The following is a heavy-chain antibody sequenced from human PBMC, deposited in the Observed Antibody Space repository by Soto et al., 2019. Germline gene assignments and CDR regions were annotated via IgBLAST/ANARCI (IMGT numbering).Heavy chain of an antibody. V-gene: IGHV3-15*01. J-gene: IGHJ4*02. CDR3: TTDRGSYYDFWSGYLRPQDY. Sequence: PGGSLRLSCAASGFTFSNAWMSWVRQAPGKGLEWVGRIKSKTDGGTTDYAAPVKGRFTISRDDSKNTLYLQMNSLKTEDTAVYYCTTDRGSYYDFWSGYLRPQDYWGQGTLVTVSS. CDR1: GFTFSNAW. CDR2: IKSKTDGGTT. D-gene: IGHD3-3*01.